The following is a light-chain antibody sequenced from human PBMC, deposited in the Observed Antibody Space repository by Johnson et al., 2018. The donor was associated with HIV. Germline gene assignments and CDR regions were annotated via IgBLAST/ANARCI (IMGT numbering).Light chain of an antibody. Sequence: QSVLTQPPSVSATPVQKVTISCSGSTSNIGNNYVSWYQQFPGTAPKLLIYDNNKRPSGIPDRFFGSKSGTSATLDITGLQTWDEGDYYCGTWDSSLNAYVFGTGTKVTVL. CDR3: GTWDSSLNAYV. CDR1: TSNIGNNY. V-gene: IGLV1-51*01. J-gene: IGLJ1*01. CDR2: DNN.